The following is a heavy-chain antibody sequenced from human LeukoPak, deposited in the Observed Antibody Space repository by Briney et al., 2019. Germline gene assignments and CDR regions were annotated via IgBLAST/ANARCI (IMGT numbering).Heavy chain of an antibody. J-gene: IGHJ4*02. CDR1: GGSFSGYY. D-gene: IGHD6-6*01. CDR2: ISYDGSNK. Sequence: LSLTCAVYGGSFSGYYWSWVRQAPGKGLEWVAVISYDGSNKYYADSVKGRFTISRDNCKNTLCLQMNSLRAEDTAVYYCARDLSIAAHPFDYWGQGTLVTVSS. V-gene: IGHV3-30-3*01. CDR3: ARDLSIAAHPFDY.